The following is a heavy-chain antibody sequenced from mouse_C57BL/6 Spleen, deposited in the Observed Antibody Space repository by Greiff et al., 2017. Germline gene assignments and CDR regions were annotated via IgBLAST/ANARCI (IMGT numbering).Heavy chain of an antibody. CDR2: ISYDGSN. CDR3: AREGSHDYDDGGYAMDY. V-gene: IGHV3-6*01. D-gene: IGHD2-4*01. J-gene: IGHJ4*01. CDR1: GYSITSGYY. Sequence: EVKLQESGPGLVKPSQSLSLTCSVTGYSITSGYYWNWIRQFPGNKLEWMGYISYDGSNNYNPSLKNRISITRDTSKNQFFLKLNSVTTEDTATYYCAREGSHDYDDGGYAMDYWGQGTSVTVSS.